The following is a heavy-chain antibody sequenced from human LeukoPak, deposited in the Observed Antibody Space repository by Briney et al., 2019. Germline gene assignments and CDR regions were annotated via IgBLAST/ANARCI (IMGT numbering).Heavy chain of an antibody. Sequence: GAALHISCQGSGYSFTTDWIGWGREMRGKGLELMGMIYPGDSDNTYSQSLEGEITISDDKYSSNDYLQSSTLKPSDTAMYYCALGVAGLFHSWGQGTLVTVSS. CDR2: IYPGDSDN. D-gene: IGHD6-19*01. CDR3: ALGVAGLFHS. J-gene: IGHJ4*02. V-gene: IGHV5-51*01. CDR1: GYSFTTDW.